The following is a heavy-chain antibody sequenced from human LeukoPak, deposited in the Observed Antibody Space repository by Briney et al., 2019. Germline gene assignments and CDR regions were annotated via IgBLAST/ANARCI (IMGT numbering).Heavy chain of an antibody. D-gene: IGHD3-22*01. CDR2: IYYSGNT. CDR1: GYSISSGYY. CDR3: ARGTYYYDSAADY. J-gene: IGHJ4*02. Sequence: SETLSLTCAVSGYSISSGYYWGWIRQPPGKGPEWIGSIYYSGNTYYNPSLKSRVTISVDTSKNQFSLKLTSVTAADTAVYYCARGTYYYDSAADYWGQGTLVTVSS. V-gene: IGHV4-38-2*01.